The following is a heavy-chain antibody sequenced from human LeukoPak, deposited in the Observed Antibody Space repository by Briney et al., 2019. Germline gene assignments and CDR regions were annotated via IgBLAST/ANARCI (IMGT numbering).Heavy chain of an antibody. V-gene: IGHV1-69*04. CDR1: GGTFSSYA. CDR3: AREKTLFLSVAAFDI. Sequence: GASVKVSCKASGGTFSSYAISWVRQAPGQGLEWMGRIIPILGIANYAQKFQGRVTITADKSTSTAYMELSSLRSEDTAVYYCAREKTLFLSVAAFDIWGQGTMVTVSS. CDR2: IIPILGIA. J-gene: IGHJ3*02. D-gene: IGHD2-15*01.